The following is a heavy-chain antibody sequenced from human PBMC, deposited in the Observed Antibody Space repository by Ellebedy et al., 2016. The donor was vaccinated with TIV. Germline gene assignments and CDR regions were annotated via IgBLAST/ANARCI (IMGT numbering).Heavy chain of an antibody. CDR3: ARVYGDYQFNWFDP. CDR2: ISTYNGNT. J-gene: IGHJ5*02. Sequence: AASVKVSCKASNYTFTSYGISWVRQDPGQGLEWMGWISTYNGNTDYAQKFQGRLAVTTDTSTSTVYMELRSLRSDDTAVYYCARVYGDYQFNWFDPWGQGTLVTVSS. V-gene: IGHV1-18*04. D-gene: IGHD4-17*01. CDR1: NYTFTSYG.